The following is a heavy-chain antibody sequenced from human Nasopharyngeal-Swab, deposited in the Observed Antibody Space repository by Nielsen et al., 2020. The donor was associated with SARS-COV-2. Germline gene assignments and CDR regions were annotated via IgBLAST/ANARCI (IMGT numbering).Heavy chain of an antibody. D-gene: IGHD2-2*01. CDR2: IKQDGSEK. CDR1: GFTFSSYW. Sequence: GGSLRLSCAASGFTFSSYWMSWVRQAPGKGLEWVANIKQDGSEKYYVDSVKGRFTISRDSAKNSLYLQMNSLRAEDTAVYYCARGGYCSSTSCYFGIQNRVDYWGQGTLVTVSS. CDR3: ARGGYCSSTSCYFGIQNRVDY. V-gene: IGHV3-7*05. J-gene: IGHJ4*02.